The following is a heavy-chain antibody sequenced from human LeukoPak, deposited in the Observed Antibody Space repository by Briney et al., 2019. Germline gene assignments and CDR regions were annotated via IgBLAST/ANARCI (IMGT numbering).Heavy chain of an antibody. CDR2: ISWNSGSI. V-gene: IGHV3-9*01. CDR1: GFTFDDYA. CDR3: ANLETDSSGYPQGVRAFDI. Sequence: AGGSLRLSCAASGFTFDDYAMHWVRQAPGKGLEWVSGISWNSGSIGYADSVKGRFTISRDNAKNSLYLQMNSLRAEDTALYYCANLETDSSGYPQGVRAFDIWGQGTMVTVSS. J-gene: IGHJ3*02. D-gene: IGHD3-22*01.